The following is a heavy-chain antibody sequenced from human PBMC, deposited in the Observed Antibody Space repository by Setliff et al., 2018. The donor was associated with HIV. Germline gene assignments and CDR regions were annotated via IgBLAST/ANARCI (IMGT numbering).Heavy chain of an antibody. V-gene: IGHV4-39*07. J-gene: IGHJ6*03. CDR3: ARDGPLEGSYRYYYHYMDV. CDR2: IYYSGST. CDR1: SASISSSGYY. D-gene: IGHD3-10*01. Sequence: PSETLSLTCTVSSASISSSGYYWGWIRQPPGKGLEWIGSIYYSGSTYYNPSLKSRVTISVDTSKNQFSLKLSSVTAADTAVYYCARDGPLEGSYRYYYHYMDVWGKGTTVTVSS.